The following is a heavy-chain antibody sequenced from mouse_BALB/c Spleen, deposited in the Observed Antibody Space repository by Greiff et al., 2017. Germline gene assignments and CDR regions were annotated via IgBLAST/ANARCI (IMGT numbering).Heavy chain of an antibody. CDR2: IWAGGST. V-gene: IGHV2-9*02. J-gene: IGHJ2*01. CDR1: GFSLTSYG. Sequence: VKLVESGPGLVAPSQSLSITCTVSGFSLTSYGVHWVRQPPGKGLEWLGVIWAGGSTNYNSALMSRLSISKDNSKSQVFLKMNSLQTDDTAMYYCAREYDRRNYFDYWGQGTTLTVSS. D-gene: IGHD2-14*01. CDR3: AREYDRRNYFDY.